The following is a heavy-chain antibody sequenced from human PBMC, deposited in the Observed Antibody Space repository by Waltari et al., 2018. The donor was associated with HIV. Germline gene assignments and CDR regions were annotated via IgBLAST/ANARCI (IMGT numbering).Heavy chain of an antibody. CDR3: ARGPYGYCSSTSCYRGVDY. D-gene: IGHD2-2*02. Sequence: QVQLQQWGAGLLKPSETLSLTCAVYGGSFSGYYWSWIRQPPGKGREWLGEINHSGSTNYNPSLKSRVTISVDTSKNQFSLKLSSVTAADTAVYYCARGPYGYCSSTSCYRGVDYWGQGTLVTVSS. J-gene: IGHJ4*02. CDR1: GGSFSGYY. V-gene: IGHV4-34*01. CDR2: INHSGST.